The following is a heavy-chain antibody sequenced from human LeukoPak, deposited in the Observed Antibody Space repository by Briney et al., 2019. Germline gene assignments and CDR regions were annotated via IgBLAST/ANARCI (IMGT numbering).Heavy chain of an antibody. V-gene: IGHV1-69*05. D-gene: IGHD3-3*01. CDR3: ARVRSLGFPGYDFWSGYPRHYYMDV. CDR1: GCTFSSYA. Sequence: ASVNVSCKASGCTFSSYAISWLRQAPGKGLEWMGGHIPVFDTANYPQKFQGRVTITTDESTSTAYMDLSSLRSEDTAVYYCARVRSLGFPGYDFWSGYPRHYYMDVWGKGTTVTVSS. CDR2: HIPVFDTA. J-gene: IGHJ6*03.